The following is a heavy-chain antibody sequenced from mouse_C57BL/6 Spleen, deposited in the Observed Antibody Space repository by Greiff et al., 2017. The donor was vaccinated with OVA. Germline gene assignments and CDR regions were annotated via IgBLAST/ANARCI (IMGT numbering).Heavy chain of an antibody. J-gene: IGHJ2*01. D-gene: IGHD5-1*01. CDR1: GYTFTSYW. CDR2: IDPSDSET. Sequence: QVQLQQPGAELVRPGSSVKLSCKASGYTFTSYWMHWVKQRPIQGLEWIGNIDPSDSETHYNQKFKDKATLTVDKSSSTAYMQLSSLTSEDSAVYYCARSVCLPYFAYWGQGTPLTVSS. CDR3: ARSVCLPYFAY. V-gene: IGHV1-52*01.